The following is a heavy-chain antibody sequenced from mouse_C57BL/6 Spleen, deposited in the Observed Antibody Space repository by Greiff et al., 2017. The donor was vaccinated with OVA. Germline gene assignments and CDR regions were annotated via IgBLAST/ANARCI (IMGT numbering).Heavy chain of an antibody. J-gene: IGHJ3*01. V-gene: IGHV1-82*01. D-gene: IGHD2-4*01. Sequence: QVQLKESGPELVKPGASVKISCKASGYAFSSSWMNWVKQRPGKGLEWIGRIYPGDGDTNYNGKFKGKATLTADKSSSTAYMQLSSLTSEDSAVYFCARENDYDVWFAYWGQGTLVTVSA. CDR1: GYAFSSSW. CDR2: IYPGDGDT. CDR3: ARENDYDVWFAY.